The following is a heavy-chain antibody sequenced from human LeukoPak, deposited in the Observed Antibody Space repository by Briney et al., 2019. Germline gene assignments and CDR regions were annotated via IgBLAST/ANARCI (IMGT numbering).Heavy chain of an antibody. J-gene: IGHJ5*02. D-gene: IGHD3-9*01. CDR2: INHSGST. Sequence: SETLSLTCAVYGGSFSGYYWSWIRQPPGKGLGWIGEINHSGSTNYNPSLKSRVTISVDTSKNQFSLKLGSVTAADTAVYYCASPYYDILTGNWFDPWGQGTLVTVSS. CDR1: GGSFSGYY. CDR3: ASPYYDILTGNWFDP. V-gene: IGHV4-34*01.